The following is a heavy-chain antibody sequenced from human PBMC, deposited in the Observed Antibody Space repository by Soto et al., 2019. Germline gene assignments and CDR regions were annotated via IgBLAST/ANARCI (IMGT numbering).Heavy chain of an antibody. J-gene: IGHJ4*02. D-gene: IGHD1-7*01. CDR3: ASRDPGTSVDY. CDR1: GGSFTSNNW. Sequence: SETVSLTCAVSGGSFTSNNWWTWVRQPPGQGLEWIGEIYRTGSTNYNPSLKSRVTISLDKSENQFSLKVTSLTAADTAVYYCASRDPGTSVDYWGQGTLVTVSS. CDR2: IYRTGST. V-gene: IGHV4-4*02.